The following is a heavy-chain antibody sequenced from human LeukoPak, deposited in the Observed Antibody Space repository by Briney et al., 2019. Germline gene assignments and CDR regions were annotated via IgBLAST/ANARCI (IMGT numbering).Heavy chain of an antibody. CDR3: ARGYSSSWSEYFQH. V-gene: IGHV3-23*01. CDR1: GFTFSNFA. J-gene: IGHJ1*01. D-gene: IGHD6-13*01. Sequence: GGSLRLSCAASGFTFSNFAMNWVRQAPGKGLEWVSSISGSAGSTYYADSVKGRFTISRDNSKNTLYLQMNSLRAEDTAVYYCARGYSSSWSEYFQHWGQGTLVTVSS. CDR2: ISGSAGST.